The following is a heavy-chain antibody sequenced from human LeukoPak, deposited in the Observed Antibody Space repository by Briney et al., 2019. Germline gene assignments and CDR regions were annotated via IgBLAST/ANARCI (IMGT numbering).Heavy chain of an antibody. CDR1: GFTFSSYG. V-gene: IGHV3-30*03. CDR2: ISYDGSNK. Sequence: GGSLRLSCAASGFTFSSYGMHWVRQAPGKGLEWVAVISYDGSNKYYADSVKGRFTISRDNSKNTLYLQMSSLRAEDTALYYCARTRGMAAAGAWTPFDIWGQGTMVTVSS. J-gene: IGHJ3*02. CDR3: ARTRGMAAAGAWTPFDI. D-gene: IGHD6-13*01.